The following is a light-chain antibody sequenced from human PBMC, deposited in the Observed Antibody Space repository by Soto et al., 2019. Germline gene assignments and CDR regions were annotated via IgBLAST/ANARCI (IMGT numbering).Light chain of an antibody. CDR3: QQYTGRPIT. J-gene: IGKJ5*01. CDR2: GAS. CDR1: QSVGNN. Sequence: EIVTSQSPGALSVTPGERVTLSCRASQSVGNNLAWHQQKPGQAPRLLIYGASTRATGFPARFSGSGSGTEFTLTISSLQSEDVAVYYCQQYTGRPITFGQGTRLEIK. V-gene: IGKV3-15*01.